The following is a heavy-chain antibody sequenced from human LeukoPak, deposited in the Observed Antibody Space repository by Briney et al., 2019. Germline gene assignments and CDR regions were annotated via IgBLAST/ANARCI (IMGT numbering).Heavy chain of an antibody. D-gene: IGHD5-18*01. V-gene: IGHV3-21*01. CDR1: GFSFSSYN. Sequence: GGSLRLSCAASGFSFSSYNMNWVRQAPGKGLEWVSFISSSSYIYYVDSVKGRFTISRDNAKNSLYLQMNSLRAEDTAVYYCARAPGYRGFLDYWGQGTLVTVSS. CDR2: ISSSSYI. CDR3: ARAPGYRGFLDY. J-gene: IGHJ4*02.